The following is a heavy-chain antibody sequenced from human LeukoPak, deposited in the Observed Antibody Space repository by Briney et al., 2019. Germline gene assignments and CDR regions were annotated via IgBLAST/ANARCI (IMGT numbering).Heavy chain of an antibody. CDR3: ARDITTDGAGKLDC. V-gene: IGHV4-61*01. CDR2: IYYNGGT. Sequence: PSETLSLTCSVSGASVSSSSFHWNWIRQPPGKGLELIGYIYYNGGTNYNPSLKSRVTMSLDKSKNQFSLKLNSVTAADTAVYYCARDITTDGAGKLDCWGQGTLVTVSS. CDR1: GASVSSSSFH. J-gene: IGHJ4*02. D-gene: IGHD1/OR15-1a*01.